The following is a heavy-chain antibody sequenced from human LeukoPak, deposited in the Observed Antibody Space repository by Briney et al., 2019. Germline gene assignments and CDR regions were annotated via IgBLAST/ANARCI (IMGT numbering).Heavy chain of an antibody. CDR2: ISSSSSYI. J-gene: IGHJ4*02. Sequence: GGSRRLSCAASGFTFSSYSMNWVRQAPGKGLEWVSSISSSSSYIYYADSVKGRFTISRDNAKNSLYLQMNSLRAEDTAVYYCARLDRWELLEDDYWGQGTLVTVSS. D-gene: IGHD1-26*01. CDR1: GFTFSSYS. CDR3: ARLDRWELLEDDY. V-gene: IGHV3-21*01.